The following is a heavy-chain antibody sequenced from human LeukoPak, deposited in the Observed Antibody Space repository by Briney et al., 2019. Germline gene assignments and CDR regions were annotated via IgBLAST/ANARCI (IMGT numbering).Heavy chain of an antibody. J-gene: IGHJ4*02. CDR1: GFTFSDYY. CDR2: ISSSSSYT. Sequence: PGGSLRLSCAASGFTFSDYYMSWIRQAPGKGLEWVSYISSSSSYTNYADSVKGRFTISRDNAKNSLYLQMNSLRAEDTAVYYCASRPSSGWYYFDYWGQGTLATVSS. CDR3: ASRPSSGWYYFDY. D-gene: IGHD6-19*01. V-gene: IGHV3-11*03.